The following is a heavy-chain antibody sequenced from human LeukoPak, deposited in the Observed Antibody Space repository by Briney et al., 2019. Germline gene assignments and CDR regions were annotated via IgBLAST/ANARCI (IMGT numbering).Heavy chain of an antibody. J-gene: IGHJ4*02. CDR2: INHSGST. CDR3: ARVYDYVWGSYRPSFDY. V-gene: IGHV4-34*01. D-gene: IGHD3-16*02. CDR1: GGSFSGYY. Sequence: KPSETLSLTCAVYGGSFSGYYWSWIRQPPGKGLKWIGEINHSGSTNYNPSLKSRVTISVDTSKNQFSLKLSSVTAADTAVYYCARVYDYVWGSYRPSFDYWGQGTLVTVSS.